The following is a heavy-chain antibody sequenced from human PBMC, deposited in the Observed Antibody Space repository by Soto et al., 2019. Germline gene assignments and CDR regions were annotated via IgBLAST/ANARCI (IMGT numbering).Heavy chain of an antibody. CDR1: GFTFSSYA. J-gene: IGHJ6*02. CDR3: ARDLWFGVTGSWSYYYYGMDV. Sequence: QVQLVESGGGVVQPGRSLRLSCAASGFTFSSYAMHWVRQAPGKGLEWVAVISYDGSNKYYADSVKGRFTISRDNSKNTLYLQMNSLRAEDTAVYYCARDLWFGVTGSWSYYYYGMDVWGQGTTVTVSS. CDR2: ISYDGSNK. D-gene: IGHD3-10*01. V-gene: IGHV3-30-3*01.